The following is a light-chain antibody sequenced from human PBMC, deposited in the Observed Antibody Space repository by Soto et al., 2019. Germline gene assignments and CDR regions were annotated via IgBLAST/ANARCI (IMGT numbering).Light chain of an antibody. V-gene: IGLV2-8*01. CDR3: SSYAGNNNFV. J-gene: IGLJ2*01. Sequence: QSALTQPPSASVSPGQSVTISCTGTSSDVGGYRYVSWYQQHPGKAPKLMIYEVYKLPSGVPDRFSGSKSGNTASLTVSGLQAEDEADYYCSSYAGNNNFVFGGLTKLTVL. CDR1: SSDVGGYRY. CDR2: EVY.